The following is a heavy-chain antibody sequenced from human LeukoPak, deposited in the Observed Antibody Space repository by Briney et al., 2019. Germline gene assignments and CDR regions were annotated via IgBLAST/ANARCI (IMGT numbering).Heavy chain of an antibody. Sequence: ALVKASCKPSGYTFTNYDINWVRQATGQGLEWMGWMNPKSGNTGSAQRFQGRVTLTRDTSISTAYMELSSLRSEDTAVYYCARVWGSIDYWGQGTLVTVSS. CDR3: ARVWGSIDY. CDR2: MNPKSGNT. J-gene: IGHJ4*02. CDR1: GYTFTNYD. V-gene: IGHV1-8*01. D-gene: IGHD7-27*01.